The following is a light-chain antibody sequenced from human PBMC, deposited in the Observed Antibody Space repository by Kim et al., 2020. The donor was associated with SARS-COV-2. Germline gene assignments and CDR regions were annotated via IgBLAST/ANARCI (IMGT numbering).Light chain of an antibody. CDR1: NSDVGGYNY. Sequence: GQSVTISCTGTNSDVGGYNYVSWYPQHPGKAPKLMIYEVSKRPSGVPDRFSGSKSGNTASLTVSGLQAEDEADYYCSSYAGSNNLVFGGGTQLTVL. CDR2: EVS. CDR3: SSYAGSNNLV. J-gene: IGLJ2*01. V-gene: IGLV2-8*01.